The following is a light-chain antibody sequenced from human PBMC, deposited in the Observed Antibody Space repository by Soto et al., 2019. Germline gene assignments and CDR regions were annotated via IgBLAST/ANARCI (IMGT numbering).Light chain of an antibody. J-gene: IGKJ5*01. Sequence: EILFTQSPSTLSFSPGERATLSCRASQSVSSYLAWYQQKPGQAPRLLIYDASNRATGIPARFSGSGSGTDFTLTINSLEPEDSAVYYCQQRSNWPSITFGQGTRLEIK. CDR3: QQRSNWPSIT. CDR1: QSVSSY. CDR2: DAS. V-gene: IGKV3-11*01.